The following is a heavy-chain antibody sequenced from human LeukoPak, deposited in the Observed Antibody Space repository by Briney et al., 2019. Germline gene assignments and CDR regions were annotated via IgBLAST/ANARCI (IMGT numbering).Heavy chain of an antibody. CDR2: IKQDGSEK. CDR3: ARINYYDSSGYSEDSDAFDI. J-gene: IGHJ3*02. D-gene: IGHD3-22*01. CDR1: GFTFSSYW. Sequence: PGGSLRLSCAASGFTFSSYWMSWVRQAPGKGLEWVANIKQDGSEKYYVDSVKGRFTISRDNSKNTLYLQMNSLRAEDTAVYYCARINYYDSSGYSEDSDAFDIWGQGTMVTVSS. V-gene: IGHV3-7*01.